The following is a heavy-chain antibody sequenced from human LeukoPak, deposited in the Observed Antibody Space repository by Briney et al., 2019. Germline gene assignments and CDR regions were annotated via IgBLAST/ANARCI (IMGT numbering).Heavy chain of an antibody. CDR2: INHRGST. J-gene: IGHJ4*02. D-gene: IGHD6-6*01. Sequence: PSETLSLTCAVYGGSFSGYYWSWIRQPPGKGLEWIGEINHRGSTNYNPSLKSRVTISVDTSKNQFSLKLSSVTAADTAVYYCARGLRQLIRSWHYWGQGTLLTVSS. CDR3: ARGLRQLIRSWHY. CDR1: GGSFSGYY. V-gene: IGHV4-34*01.